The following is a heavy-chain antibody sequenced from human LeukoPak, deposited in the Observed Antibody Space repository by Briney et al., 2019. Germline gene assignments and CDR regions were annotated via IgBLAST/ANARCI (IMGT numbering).Heavy chain of an antibody. Sequence: GGSLRLSCAASGFTFDDYAMHWVRQAPGKGLEWVSGISWNSGSIGYADSVKGRFTISRDNAKNSLYLQTNSLRAEDTALYYCAKERTMVRGVLDVWGQGTTVTVSS. V-gene: IGHV3-9*01. D-gene: IGHD3-10*01. CDR3: AKERTMVRGVLDV. CDR1: GFTFDDYA. CDR2: ISWNSGSI. J-gene: IGHJ6*02.